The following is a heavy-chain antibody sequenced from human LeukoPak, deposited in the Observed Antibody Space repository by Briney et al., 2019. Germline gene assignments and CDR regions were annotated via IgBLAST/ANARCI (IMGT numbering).Heavy chain of an antibody. CDR1: GFTVSSNY. J-gene: IGHJ4*02. D-gene: IGHD3-16*01. Sequence: GGSLRLSCAASGFTVSSNYMSWVRQAPGKGLEWVSVIYSGGSTYYADSVKGRFTISRDNSKNTLYLQMNSLRAEDTAVYYCARGGDYVWGSYLDVWGQGTLVTVSS. CDR3: ARGGDYVWGSYLDV. V-gene: IGHV3-66*01. CDR2: IYSGGST.